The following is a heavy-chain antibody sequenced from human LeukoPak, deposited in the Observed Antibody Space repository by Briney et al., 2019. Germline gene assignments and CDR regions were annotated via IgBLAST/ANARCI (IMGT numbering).Heavy chain of an antibody. V-gene: IGHV3-21*01. CDR2: ISSSSSYI. CDR3: ARSGSYNYNWFDP. Sequence: RGSLRLSCAASGFTFSSYGMHWVRQAPGKGLEWVSSISSSSSYIYYADSVKGRFTVSRDNAKNSLYLQMNSLRAEDTAVYYCARSGSYNYNWFDPWGQGTLVTVSS. D-gene: IGHD1-26*01. J-gene: IGHJ5*02. CDR1: GFTFSSYG.